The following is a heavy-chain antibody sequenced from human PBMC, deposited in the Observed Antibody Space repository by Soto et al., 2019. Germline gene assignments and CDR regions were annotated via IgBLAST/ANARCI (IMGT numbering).Heavy chain of an antibody. CDR1: RGSIRSSNW. J-gene: IGHJ6*02. Sequence: SETLSLTFSVSRGSIRSSNWWSWVRQPPRKGLEWIGEIYHSGSTNYNPSLKSRVTISVDKSKNQFSLKLSSVTAADTAVYYCARIMVRGPAAGYYYYYVMDVWGQGTTVT. V-gene: IGHV4-4*02. CDR2: IYHSGST. CDR3: ARIMVRGPAAGYYYYYVMDV. D-gene: IGHD3-10*01.